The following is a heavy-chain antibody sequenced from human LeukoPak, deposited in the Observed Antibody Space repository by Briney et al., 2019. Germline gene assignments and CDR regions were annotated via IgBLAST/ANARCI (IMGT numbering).Heavy chain of an antibody. CDR2: IYYSGST. CDR3: ATWGIAVAGTFDY. Sequence: SETLSLTCTVSGGSISSYYWSWIRQPPGKGLEWIGYIYYSGSTNYNPSFKSRVAISVDTSKNQFSLKLSSVTAADTAVYYCATWGIAVAGTFDYWGQGTLVTVST. J-gene: IGHJ4*02. CDR1: GGSISSYY. V-gene: IGHV4-59*08. D-gene: IGHD6-19*01.